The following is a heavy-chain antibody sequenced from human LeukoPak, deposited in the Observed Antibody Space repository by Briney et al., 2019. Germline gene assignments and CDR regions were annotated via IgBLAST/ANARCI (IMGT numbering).Heavy chain of an antibody. Sequence: SETLSLTCTVSGGSISSYYWSWIRQPPGKGLEWIGYIYYSGSTNYNPSLESRVTISVDTSKSQFSLGLSSVTAADTAVYYCARLATYGDFSDWGQGTLVTVSS. CDR1: GGSISSYY. D-gene: IGHD4-17*01. J-gene: IGHJ4*02. CDR3: ARLATYGDFSD. V-gene: IGHV4-59*08. CDR2: IYYSGST.